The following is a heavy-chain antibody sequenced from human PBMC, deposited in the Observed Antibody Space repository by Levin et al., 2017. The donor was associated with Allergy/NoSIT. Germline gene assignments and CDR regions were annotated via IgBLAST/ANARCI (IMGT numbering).Heavy chain of an antibody. J-gene: IGHJ4*02. CDR3: AASRPGDFDY. CDR1: GFTVSSHY. D-gene: IGHD3-10*01. CDR2: IYSGGST. V-gene: IGHV3-53*01. Sequence: GESLKISCAASGFTVSSHYMSWVRQAPGKGLEWVSVIYSGGSTYYADSVKGRFTISRDNSKNTLYLQMNSLRAEDTAVYYCAASRPGDFDYWGQGTLVTVSS.